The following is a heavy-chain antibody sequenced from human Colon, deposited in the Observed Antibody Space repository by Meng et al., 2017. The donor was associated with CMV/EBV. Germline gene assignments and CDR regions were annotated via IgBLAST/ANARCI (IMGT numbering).Heavy chain of an antibody. CDR1: GDSVSSSAYH. CDR3: ARDRGLLRWEPLGWFDA. CDR2: IYYSGRT. D-gene: IGHD1-26*01. V-gene: IGHV4-61*08. Sequence: GSLRLSCTVSGDSVSSSAYHWSWIRQPPVKGLEWLGYIYYSGRTNYNPSLKSRVTISIDTSKNQFSLTLNSLSAADTAVYYCARDRGLLRWEPLGWFDAWGQGALVTVSS. J-gene: IGHJ5*02.